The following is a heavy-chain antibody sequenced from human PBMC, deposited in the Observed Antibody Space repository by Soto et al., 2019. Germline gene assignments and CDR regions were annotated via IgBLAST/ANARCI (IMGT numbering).Heavy chain of an antibody. Sequence: GGSLRLSCATSGFTGSNYAMSWVRQAPGKGLEWVSGISGSGGSSYYADSVKGRFTISRDNSKNTLNLQMDSLRAEDTAVYYCAKKSTDSSGYSDYWGQGTVVTVSS. CDR2: ISGSGGSS. D-gene: IGHD2-2*01. CDR1: GFTGSNYA. CDR3: AKKSTDSSGYSDY. V-gene: IGHV3-23*01. J-gene: IGHJ4*02.